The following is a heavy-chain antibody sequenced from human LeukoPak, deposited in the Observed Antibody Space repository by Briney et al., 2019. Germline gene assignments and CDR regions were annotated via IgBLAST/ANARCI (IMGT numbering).Heavy chain of an antibody. J-gene: IGHJ5*02. Sequence: PSETLSLTCTVSGGSISSSSYYWGWIRQPPGKGLEWIGSIYYSGSTYYNPSLKSRVTISVDTSKNQFSLKLTSVTAADTAMYYCARDAAQYCGGDSCYYGKWFDPWGQGTLVTVSS. CDR3: ARDAAQYCGGDSCYYGKWFDP. CDR2: IYYSGST. V-gene: IGHV4-39*07. CDR1: GGSISSSSYY. D-gene: IGHD2-15*01.